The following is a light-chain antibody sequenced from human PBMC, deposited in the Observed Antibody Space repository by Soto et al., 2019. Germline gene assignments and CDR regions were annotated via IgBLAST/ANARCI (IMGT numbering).Light chain of an antibody. CDR3: QQYNHYYS. V-gene: IGKV1-5*01. J-gene: IGKJ2*03. Sequence: DIQLTQSPSTLSASVGDRVTITCRASQSIDRWLAWYQQKLGKAPELLIHDASSLESGVPSRFSGSGXGTEFTLTINSLQPDDFATYYCQQYNHYYSFGQGTKLEIK. CDR2: DAS. CDR1: QSIDRW.